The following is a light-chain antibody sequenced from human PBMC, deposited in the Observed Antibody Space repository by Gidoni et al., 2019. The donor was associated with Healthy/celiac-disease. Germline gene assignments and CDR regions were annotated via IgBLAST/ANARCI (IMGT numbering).Light chain of an antibody. Sequence: DIQMTQSPSSLSASVGDRVNITCRASQSISSYLNWYQQKPGKAPKLLIYAASSLQSGVPSRFSGSVSGTDFTLTISSLQPEDFATYYCQQSYSTPRTFGQGTKLEIK. V-gene: IGKV1-39*01. CDR1: QSISSY. CDR3: QQSYSTPRT. CDR2: AAS. J-gene: IGKJ2*02.